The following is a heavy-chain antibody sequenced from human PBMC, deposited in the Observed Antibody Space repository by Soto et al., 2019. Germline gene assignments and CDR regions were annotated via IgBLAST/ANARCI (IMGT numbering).Heavy chain of an antibody. Sequence: EVQLVESGGGLVKPGGSLRLSCAASGFTFSTAWMSWVRQAPGKGPEWVGRIKTKADGGTTDYAAPVKGRFTISRDDSKNTHYLQMNSLKTEDTALYYCTTDRLNGYDGMDVWGQGTTVTVSS. J-gene: IGHJ6*02. CDR3: TTDRLNGYDGMDV. CDR1: GFTFSTAW. CDR2: IKTKADGGTT. V-gene: IGHV3-15*01. D-gene: IGHD2-8*01.